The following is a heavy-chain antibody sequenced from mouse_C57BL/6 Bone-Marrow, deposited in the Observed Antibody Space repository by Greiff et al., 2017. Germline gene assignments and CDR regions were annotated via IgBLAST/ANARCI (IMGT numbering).Heavy chain of an antibody. CDR1: GYTFTDYY. Sequence: EVQLQQSGPVLVKPGASVKMSCKASGYTFTDYYMNWVKQSHGKSLEWIGVINPYNGGTSYNQKFKGKATLTVDKSSSTAYMELNSLTSEDSAVYYCALLHYYGSSFHYFDYWGQGTTLTVSS. CDR2: INPYNGGT. V-gene: IGHV1-19*01. D-gene: IGHD1-1*01. J-gene: IGHJ2*01. CDR3: ALLHYYGSSFHYFDY.